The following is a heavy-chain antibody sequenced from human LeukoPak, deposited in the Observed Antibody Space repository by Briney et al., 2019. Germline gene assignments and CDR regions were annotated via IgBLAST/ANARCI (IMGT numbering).Heavy chain of an antibody. CDR3: ARVSGRYRAIIDY. J-gene: IGHJ4*02. Sequence: SQTLSLTCTVSGGSISSDDYYWSRIRQPPGKGLEWIGYIYYTGSTYYNPSLKSRVTTSVDTSKNQFSLKLSSVTAADTAVYYCARVSGRYRAIIDYWGQGTLVTVSS. CDR2: IYYTGST. D-gene: IGHD1-26*01. CDR1: GGSISSDDYY. V-gene: IGHV4-30-4*08.